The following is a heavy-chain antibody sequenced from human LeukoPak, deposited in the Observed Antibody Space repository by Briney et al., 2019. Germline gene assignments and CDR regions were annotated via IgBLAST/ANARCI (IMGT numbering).Heavy chain of an antibody. CDR1: GFTFSSYW. D-gene: IGHD4-17*01. Sequence: GGSLRLSCAASGFTFSSYWMSWVRQAPGKGLEWVSSISSSSSYIYYADSVKGRFTISRDNAKNSLYLQMNSLRAEDTAVYYCARDYYGDLYFDYWGQGTLVTVSS. V-gene: IGHV3-21*01. CDR2: ISSSSSYI. J-gene: IGHJ4*02. CDR3: ARDYYGDLYFDY.